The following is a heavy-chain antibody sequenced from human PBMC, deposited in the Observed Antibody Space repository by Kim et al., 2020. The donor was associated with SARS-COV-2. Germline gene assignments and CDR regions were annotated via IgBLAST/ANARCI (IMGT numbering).Heavy chain of an antibody. V-gene: IGHV4-59*12. CDR3: SRDQPSSWCGFDP. CDR1: GCSISSYY. CDR2: ISYIGST. Sequence: SETLSLTCTVSGCSISSYYWRWIRQPPGKGLEWIASISYIGSTNYNPSLKSRLSISVDTSNNHFSLQLISVTAADTAVYYCSRDQPSSWCGFDPCVQGTL. D-gene: IGHD2-8*02. J-gene: IGHJ5*02.